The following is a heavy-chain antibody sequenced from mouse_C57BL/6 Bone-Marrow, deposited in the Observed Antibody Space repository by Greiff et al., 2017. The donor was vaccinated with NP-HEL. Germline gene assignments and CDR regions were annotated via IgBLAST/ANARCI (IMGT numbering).Heavy chain of an antibody. CDR3: ARLGPIPEYYGSSSLFDY. D-gene: IGHD1-1*01. J-gene: IGHJ2*01. CDR2: IYPRSGNT. CDR1: GYTFTSYG. V-gene: IGHV1-81*01. Sequence: QVQLKQSGAELARPGASVKLSCKASGYTFTSYGISWVKQRTGQGLEWIGEIYPRSGNTYYNEKFKGKATLTADKSSSTAYMELRSLTSEDSAVYFGARLGPIPEYYGSSSLFDYWGQGTTLTVSS.